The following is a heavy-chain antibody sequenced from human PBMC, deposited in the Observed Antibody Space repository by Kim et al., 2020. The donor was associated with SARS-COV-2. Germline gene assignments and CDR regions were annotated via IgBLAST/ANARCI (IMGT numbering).Heavy chain of an antibody. Sequence: SETLSLTCTVSGGSISSYYWSWIRQPPGKGLEWIGYIYYSGSTNYNPSLKSRVTISVDTSKNQFSLKLSSVTAADTAVYYCARDRQGVVDYWGQGTLVTVSS. CDR3: ARDRQGVVDY. V-gene: IGHV4-59*01. D-gene: IGHD2-8*01. J-gene: IGHJ4*02. CDR2: IYYSGST. CDR1: GGSISSYY.